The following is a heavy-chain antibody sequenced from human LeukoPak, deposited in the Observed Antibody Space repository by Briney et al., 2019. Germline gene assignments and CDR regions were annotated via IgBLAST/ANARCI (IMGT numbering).Heavy chain of an antibody. CDR1: GYTFTSYG. Sequence: EASVKVSRKASGYTFTSYGISWVRQAPGQGLERMGWISVYNGNTNYAQKLQGRVTMTTDTSTSTAYMELTNLRSDDTAVYYCARGSSWPNDYWGQGTLVTVSS. V-gene: IGHV1-18*01. CDR2: ISVYNGNT. D-gene: IGHD6-13*01. CDR3: ARGSSWPNDY. J-gene: IGHJ4*02.